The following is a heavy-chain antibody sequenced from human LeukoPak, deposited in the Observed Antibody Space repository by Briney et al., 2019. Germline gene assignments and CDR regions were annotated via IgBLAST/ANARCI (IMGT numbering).Heavy chain of an antibody. D-gene: IGHD2-21*02. V-gene: IGHV1-8*01. J-gene: IGHJ6*02. CDR3: ARGVVVTAIPNLNLFGYYYGMDV. CDR1: GYTFTSYD. CDR2: MNPNSGNS. Sequence: GASVKVSCKASGYTFTSYDINWVRQATGQGLEWMGWMNPNSGNSGYAQKFQGRVTMTRNTSISTAYMELSSLRSEDTAVYYCARGVVVTAIPNLNLFGYYYGMDVWGQGTTVTVSS.